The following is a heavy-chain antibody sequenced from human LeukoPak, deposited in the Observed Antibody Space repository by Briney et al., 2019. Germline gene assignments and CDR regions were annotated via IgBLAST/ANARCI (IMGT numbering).Heavy chain of an antibody. CDR2: IKQDGSEK. Sequence: PGGSLRLSCAASGFAFSHYWISWVRQAPGKGLEWVANIKQDGSEKYYVDSVKGRFTISRDNAKNSLYLQMDSLRAEDTAVYYCARIESGSGRDWGQGTLVTVVS. CDR3: ARIESGSGRD. V-gene: IGHV3-7*01. J-gene: IGHJ4*02. CDR1: GFAFSHYW. D-gene: IGHD1-26*01.